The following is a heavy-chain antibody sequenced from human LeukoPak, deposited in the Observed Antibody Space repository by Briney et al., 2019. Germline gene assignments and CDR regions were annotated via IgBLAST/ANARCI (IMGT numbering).Heavy chain of an antibody. CDR2: IYWNDYQ. J-gene: IGHJ6*03. D-gene: IGHD3-10*01. V-gene: IGHV2-5*01. CDR3: ARWTLVRGDDYYYMDV. CDR1: GFSLSTRGMG. Sequence: SGPTLVNPTQTLTLTCTFSGFSLSTRGMGVGWIRQPPGKALEWLALIYWNDYQRYSPSLKSRLTITKDTSKNQVVLTMTNMDPVDTATYYCARWTLVRGDDYYYMDVWGKGTTVTISS.